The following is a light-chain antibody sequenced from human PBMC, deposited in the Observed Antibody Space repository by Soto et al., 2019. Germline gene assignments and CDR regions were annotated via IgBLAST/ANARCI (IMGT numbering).Light chain of an antibody. Sequence: QSVLTQPPSGYGAPGQSVTISCTGSSSNIGAGYDVHWYQQLPGTAPKLLIYGNNNRPSGVPDRFSGSKSGTSASLAITGLQAEDEADYYCQSYDSSLSVYVFGTGTKVTVL. V-gene: IGLV1-40*01. J-gene: IGLJ1*01. CDR3: QSYDSSLSVYV. CDR1: SSNIGAGYD. CDR2: GNN.